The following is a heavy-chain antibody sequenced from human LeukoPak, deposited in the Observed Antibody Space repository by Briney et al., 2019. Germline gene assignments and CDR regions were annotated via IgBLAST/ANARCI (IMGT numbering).Heavy chain of an antibody. J-gene: IGHJ4*02. CDR2: ISSSSSYT. CDR3: ARSGYCGGDCFYYFDY. V-gene: IGHV3-11*03. CDR1: GFTFSDYN. Sequence: GGSLRLSCAASGFTFSDYNMSWIRQAPGKGLEWVSYISSSSSYTNYADSVKGRFTISRDNAKNSLYLQMNSLRAEDTAVYYCARSGYCGGDCFYYFDYWGQGTLVTVSS. D-gene: IGHD2-21*02.